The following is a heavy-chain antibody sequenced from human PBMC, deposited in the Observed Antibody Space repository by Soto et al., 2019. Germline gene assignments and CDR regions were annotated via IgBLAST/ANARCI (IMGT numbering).Heavy chain of an antibody. CDR3: AKDSVPFYYYGMDV. V-gene: IGHV3-30*18. CDR2: ISYDGSNK. CDR1: GFTFSSYG. Sequence: QVQLVESVGGVVQPGRSLRLSCAASGFTFSSYGMHWVRQAPGKGLEWVAVISYDGSNKYYADSVKGRFTISRDNSKNTLYLQMNSLRAEDTAVYYCAKDSVPFYYYGMDVWGQGTTVTVSS. D-gene: IGHD2-2*01. J-gene: IGHJ6*02.